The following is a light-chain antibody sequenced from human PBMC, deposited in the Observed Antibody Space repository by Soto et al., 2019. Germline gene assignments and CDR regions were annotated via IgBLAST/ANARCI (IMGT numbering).Light chain of an antibody. J-gene: IGKJ2*01. V-gene: IGKV1-39*01. CDR2: GAT. CDR3: QQTFRTLMYT. Sequence: DIQMTQSPSSLSAFVGDRVTITCRASQSIAGFLNWYQQKPGKAPKLLISGATSLQSGVPSRFSGSGSGTDFTLTISSLQPEDFATYYCQQTFRTLMYTFGQGTKLEIK. CDR1: QSIAGF.